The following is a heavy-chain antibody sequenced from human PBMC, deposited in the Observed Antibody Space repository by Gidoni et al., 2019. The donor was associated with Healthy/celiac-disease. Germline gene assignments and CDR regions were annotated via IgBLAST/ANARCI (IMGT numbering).Heavy chain of an antibody. V-gene: IGHV4-39*07. CDR1: GGSISSSRHY. J-gene: IGHJ4*02. CDR2: IYYSGSI. CDR3: AREGLYYYGSGSYYEIDY. Sequence: QLQLQESGPGRVKPSEPLSLTCTVSGGSISSSRHYWGWVRPPPGKGLEWIGGIYYSGSIYYNPSLNSRVTISVDTSKNQFSLTLSSVTAADTAVYYCAREGLYYYGSGSYYEIDYWGQGTLVTVSS. D-gene: IGHD3-10*01.